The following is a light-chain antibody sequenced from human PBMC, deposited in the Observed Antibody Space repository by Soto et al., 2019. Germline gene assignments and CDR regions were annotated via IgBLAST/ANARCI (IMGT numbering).Light chain of an antibody. CDR2: XVS. CDR3: SSYTSSSTQV. CDR1: SSDVGGYNY. Sequence: QSALTQPASVSGSPGQSITISCTGTSSDVGGYNYVSWYQQHPGKAPKLMIXXVSNRPXXXXXXXSGSKSGNTASLTISGXXXXXXXXXYCSSYTSSSTQVFGGGTKLTVL. J-gene: IGLJ2*01. V-gene: IGLV2-14*01.